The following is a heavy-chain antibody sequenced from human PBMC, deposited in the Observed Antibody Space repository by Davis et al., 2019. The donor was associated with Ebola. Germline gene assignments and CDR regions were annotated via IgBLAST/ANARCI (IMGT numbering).Heavy chain of an antibody. Sequence: AASVKVSCKASGYTFTSYAMNWVRQAPGQGLEWMGWINTNTGNPTYAQGFTGRFVFSLDTSVSTAYLQISSLKAEDTAVYYCARDALWSLPYDIVVVVAANYNWFDPWGQGTLVTVSS. CDR2: INTNTGNP. J-gene: IGHJ5*02. CDR3: ARDALWSLPYDIVVVVAANYNWFDP. V-gene: IGHV7-4-1*02. CDR1: GYTFTSYA. D-gene: IGHD2-15*01.